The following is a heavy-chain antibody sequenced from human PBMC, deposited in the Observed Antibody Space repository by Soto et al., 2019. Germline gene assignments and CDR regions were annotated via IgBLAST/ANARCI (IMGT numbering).Heavy chain of an antibody. Sequence: AGSPRLSSAASGFNFSSHWVSWVRQAPGKGLEWVANRKQDGSEKYYVDSVKPRFTISRDNAKNSLYLQINSLRAEDTAVYYCARDPRGNYYYYYGMDVWRQRTTVTVSS. CDR3: ARDPRGNYYYYYGMDV. D-gene: IGHD3-16*01. J-gene: IGHJ6*02. CDR1: GFNFSSHW. CDR2: RKQDGSEK. V-gene: IGHV3-7*01.